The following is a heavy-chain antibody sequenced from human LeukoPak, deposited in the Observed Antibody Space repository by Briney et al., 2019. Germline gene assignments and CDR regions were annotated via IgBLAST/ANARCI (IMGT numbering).Heavy chain of an antibody. D-gene: IGHD6-25*01. CDR3: ARDQRANKFRPNSRFDP. Sequence: GASVKVSCKASGYTFTSYGISWVRQAPGQGLEWMGWISAYNGNTNYAQKLLGRVTMTTDTSTSTAYMELRSLRSDDTAVYYCARDQRANKFRPNSRFDPWGQGTLVTVSS. CDR1: GYTFTSYG. CDR2: ISAYNGNT. J-gene: IGHJ5*02. V-gene: IGHV1-18*01.